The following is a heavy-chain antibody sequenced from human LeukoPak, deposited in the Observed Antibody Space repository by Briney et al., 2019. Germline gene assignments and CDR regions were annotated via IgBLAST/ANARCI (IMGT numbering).Heavy chain of an antibody. Sequence: PGGSLRLSCAASGFTFSSYEMNWVRQAPGKGLEWVSYISSSGSTIYYADSVKGRFTISRDNAKNSLYLQMNSLRAEDTAVYYCTEGGTTTWVEDYWGQGTLVTVSS. V-gene: IGHV3-48*03. CDR2: ISSSGSTI. J-gene: IGHJ4*02. CDR1: GFTFSSYE. D-gene: IGHD2-2*01. CDR3: TEGGTTTWVEDY.